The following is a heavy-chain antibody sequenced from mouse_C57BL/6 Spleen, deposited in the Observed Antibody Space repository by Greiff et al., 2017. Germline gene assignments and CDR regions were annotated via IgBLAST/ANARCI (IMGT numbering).Heavy chain of an antibody. CDR2: ISGGGGNT. CDR1: GFTFSSYT. V-gene: IGHV5-9*01. CDR3: ARRHGNYAMDY. D-gene: IGHD2-1*01. J-gene: IGHJ4*01. Sequence: EVQRVESGGGLVKPGGSLKLSCAASGFTFSSYTMSWVRQTPEKRLEWVATISGGGGNTYYPDSVKGRFTISRDNAKNTLYLQMSSLRSEDTALYYCARRHGNYAMDYWGQGTSVTVSS.